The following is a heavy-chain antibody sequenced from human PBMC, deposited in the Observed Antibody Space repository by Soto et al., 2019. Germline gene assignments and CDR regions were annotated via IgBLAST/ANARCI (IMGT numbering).Heavy chain of an antibody. CDR1: GFTFSSYA. J-gene: IGHJ4*02. D-gene: IGHD6-19*01. Sequence: GGSLRLSCAASGFTFSSYAMSWVRQAPGKGLEWVSAISGSGGSTYYADSVKGRFTISRDNSKNTLYLQMNSLRAEDTAVYYCAKDLFQWLDIGYFDYWGQGTLVTVSS. V-gene: IGHV3-23*01. CDR3: AKDLFQWLDIGYFDY. CDR2: ISGSGGST.